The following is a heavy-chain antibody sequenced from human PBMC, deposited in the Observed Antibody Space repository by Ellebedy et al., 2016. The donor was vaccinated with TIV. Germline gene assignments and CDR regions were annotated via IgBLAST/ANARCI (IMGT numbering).Heavy chain of an antibody. CDR3: ARQTVAATDY. V-gene: IGHV4-4*02. CDR2: IYHSGST. D-gene: IGHD2-15*01. J-gene: IGHJ4*02. CDR1: GASISTNHW. Sequence: MPSETLSLTCAVSGASISTNHWWSWVRQPPGRGLEWIGEIYHSGSTNYNPSLKSRVTMSVDKSKNQFSLKLSSLTAADTAVYYCARQTVAATDYWGQGTLVTVSS.